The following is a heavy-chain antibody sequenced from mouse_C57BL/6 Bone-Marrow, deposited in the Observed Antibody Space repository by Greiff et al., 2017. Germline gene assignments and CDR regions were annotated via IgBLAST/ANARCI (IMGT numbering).Heavy chain of an antibody. J-gene: IGHJ1*03. CDR1: GYTFTDYY. CDR3: ARWGSYGYFDV. CDR2: INPYNGGT. V-gene: IGHV1-19*01. Sequence: EVQLQQSGPVLVKPGASVKMSCKASGYTFTDYYMNWVKQSHGKSLEWIGVINPYNGGTSSNQKFKGKATLTVDKSSSTSYMELNSLTSEDSAVYYCARWGSYGYFDVWGTGTTVTVSS.